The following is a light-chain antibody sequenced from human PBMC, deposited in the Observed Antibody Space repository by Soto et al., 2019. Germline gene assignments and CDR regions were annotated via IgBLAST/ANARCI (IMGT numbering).Light chain of an antibody. J-gene: IGKJ4*01. V-gene: IGKV2-30*01. CDR2: KVS. CDR3: MQGSHWPLT. CDR1: QSLVYSDGNTY. Sequence: DVVMTQSPLSLSVTLGQPASISCRSSQSLVYSDGNTYLSWFQQRPGQSPRRLIYKVSNRDSGVPDRFGGSGSGADFTLKIGRVEAEDVGIYYCMQGSHWPLTFGGGTKVEIK.